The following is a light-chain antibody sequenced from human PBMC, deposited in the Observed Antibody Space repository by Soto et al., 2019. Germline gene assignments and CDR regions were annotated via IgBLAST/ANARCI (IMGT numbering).Light chain of an antibody. V-gene: IGKV3-15*01. Sequence: EIVMTQSPATLSVSPGERALLSCRASQSVSNNLAWYQHKPGQPPRLLIYGASTRATGIPARFSGSGSGTDFTLTISSPQSEDFAVYYCQQYMSWPRTFGQGTKVDIK. J-gene: IGKJ1*01. CDR2: GAS. CDR3: QQYMSWPRT. CDR1: QSVSNN.